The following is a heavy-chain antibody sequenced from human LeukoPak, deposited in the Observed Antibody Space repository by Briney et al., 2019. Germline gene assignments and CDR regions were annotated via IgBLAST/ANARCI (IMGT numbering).Heavy chain of an antibody. D-gene: IGHD5-18*01. CDR1: GYSFSSYW. CDR2: IYPGDSDT. V-gene: IGHV5-51*01. CDR3: ARTGGYNAWYFDY. Sequence: GESLKISCKGSGYSFSSYWIGRVRQMPGKGLEWMGIIYPGDSDTRYCPSFQGQVTISADKSISTAYLQWSSLKASDTAMYYCARTGGYNAWYFDYWGQGTLVTVSS. J-gene: IGHJ4*02.